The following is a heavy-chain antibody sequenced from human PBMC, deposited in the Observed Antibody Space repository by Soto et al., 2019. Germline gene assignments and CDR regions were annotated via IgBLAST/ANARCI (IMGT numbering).Heavy chain of an antibody. J-gene: IGHJ4*02. V-gene: IGHV3-33*01. Sequence: GGSLRLSCAASGFTFSRYGMHWVRQAPGKGLEWVAVIWYDGSKKYYADSVKGRFTISRDNSKNMVFLQMNSLRAEDTAVYYCTRVLSNTSGYYFDYWGQGTLVTVSS. CDR1: GFTFSRYG. CDR2: IWYDGSKK. CDR3: TRVLSNTSGYYFDY. D-gene: IGHD3-3*02.